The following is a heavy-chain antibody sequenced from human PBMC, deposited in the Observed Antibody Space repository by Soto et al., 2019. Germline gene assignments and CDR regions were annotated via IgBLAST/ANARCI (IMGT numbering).Heavy chain of an antibody. J-gene: IGHJ4*02. CDR2: IYYTGTT. D-gene: IGHD3-22*01. V-gene: IGHV4-59*08. CDR3: ARLGGYYQAFDS. CDR1: GGSIRSYY. Sequence: SETLSLTCTLSGGSIRSYYWSWIRQPPGKGLEWIGYIYYTGTTKYNPSLKSRVTISVDSSKNQFSLKLDSVTAADTAVYYCARLGGYYQAFDSWGQGTLVTVSS.